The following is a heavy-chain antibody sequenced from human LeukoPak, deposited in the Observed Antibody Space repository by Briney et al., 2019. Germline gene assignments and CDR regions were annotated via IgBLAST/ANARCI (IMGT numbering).Heavy chain of an antibody. V-gene: IGHV3-23*01. CDR2: ISASGSRT. Sequence: PGGSLRLSCEGSGFTFINNAMSWVRQAPGKGPEWVAGISASGSRTHYADSVKGRFIISRDSSKNTVSLQRNNLRAEDTALYYCAKDPNGEWVGGFDMWGQGTMVTVSS. CDR1: GFTFINNA. D-gene: IGHD3-10*01. CDR3: AKDPNGEWVGGFDM. J-gene: IGHJ3*02.